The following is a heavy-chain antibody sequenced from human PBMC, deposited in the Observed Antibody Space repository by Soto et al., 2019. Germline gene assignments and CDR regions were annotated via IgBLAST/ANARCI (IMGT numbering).Heavy chain of an antibody. Sequence: NPSETLSLTCTVSRYSISSGNWWGWIRQPPGKGLEWLGYMSYSGTTYYNPSLKSRVTMSVDASKNQFSLRLSSVTAVDTAVYYCGRLPRLGDPFDYWGQGILVTVSS. V-gene: IGHV4-28*01. CDR2: MSYSGTT. D-gene: IGHD3-16*01. J-gene: IGHJ4*02. CDR3: GRLPRLGDPFDY. CDR1: RYSISSGNW.